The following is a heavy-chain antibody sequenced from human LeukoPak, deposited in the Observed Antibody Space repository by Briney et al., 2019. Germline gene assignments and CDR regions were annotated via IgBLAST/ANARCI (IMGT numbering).Heavy chain of an antibody. Sequence: GASVKVSCKASGGTFSSYAISWVRQAPGQGLEWMGGIIPIFGTANYARKFQGRVTITADESTSTAYMELSSLRSEDTAVYYCARGTYYYDSSGYYYGLWGRGTLVTVSS. D-gene: IGHD3-22*01. CDR1: GGTFSSYA. J-gene: IGHJ2*01. V-gene: IGHV1-69*13. CDR2: IIPIFGTA. CDR3: ARGTYYYDSSGYYYGL.